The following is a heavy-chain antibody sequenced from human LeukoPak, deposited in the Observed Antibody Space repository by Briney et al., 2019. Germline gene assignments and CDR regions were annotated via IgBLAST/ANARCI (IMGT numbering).Heavy chain of an antibody. J-gene: IGHJ3*02. V-gene: IGHV1-2*02. CDR2: INPNSGGT. CDR3: AREYSSSSDAFDI. D-gene: IGHD6-6*01. CDR1: GYTFTDYY. Sequence: ASVKVSCKASGYTFTDYYMHWVRQAPGQGLEWMGWINPNSGGTNCTQKFQGRVTMTRDTSISTAYMELSRLRSDDTAVYYCAREYSSSSDAFDIWGQGTMVSVSS.